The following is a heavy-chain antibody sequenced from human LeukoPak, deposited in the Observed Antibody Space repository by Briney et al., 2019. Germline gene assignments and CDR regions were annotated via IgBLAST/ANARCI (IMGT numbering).Heavy chain of an antibody. V-gene: IGHV3-48*03. Sequence: GGSLRLSCAASGFTFSSYEMNWVRQAPGKGLEWVSYISSSGSTIYYADSVKGRFTISRDNAKNSLYLQMNSLRAEDTAVYYCARGVGQWLVRYYFDYWGQGTLVTVSS. CDR1: GFTFSSYE. J-gene: IGHJ4*02. CDR2: ISSSGSTI. CDR3: ARGVGQWLVRYYFDY. D-gene: IGHD6-19*01.